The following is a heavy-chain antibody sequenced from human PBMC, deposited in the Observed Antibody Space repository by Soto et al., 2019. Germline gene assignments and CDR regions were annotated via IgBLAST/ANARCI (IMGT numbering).Heavy chain of an antibody. V-gene: IGHV2-5*02. CDR1: GFSLNTGGVG. CDR2: IYWDDDE. D-gene: IGHD3-10*01. Sequence: QITLKESGPTLVIHTQTLTLTCTFSGFSLNTGGVGVGWVRQPRGKAMEWLALIYWDDDERYRPSLRSRLNITKDTINNQVVLTMTNMDPEDTATYYCVRNWRYYGGDYYYGMDAWGQGTTVTVSS. J-gene: IGHJ6*02. CDR3: VRNWRYYGGDYYYGMDA.